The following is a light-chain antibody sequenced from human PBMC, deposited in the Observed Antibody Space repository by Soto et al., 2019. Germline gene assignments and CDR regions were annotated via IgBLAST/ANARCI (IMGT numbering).Light chain of an antibody. CDR1: SGHSSYA. CDR2: VNSDGSH. V-gene: IGLV4-69*01. CDR3: QTWGTGLHWV. J-gene: IGLJ3*02. Sequence: QPVLTQSPSASASLGASVKLTCTLSSGHSSYAIAWHQQQPEKGPRYLMKVNSDGSHNKGDGIPDRFSGSSSGAERYLTISSLQSQDEADYYCQTWGTGLHWVFGGGTKLTVL.